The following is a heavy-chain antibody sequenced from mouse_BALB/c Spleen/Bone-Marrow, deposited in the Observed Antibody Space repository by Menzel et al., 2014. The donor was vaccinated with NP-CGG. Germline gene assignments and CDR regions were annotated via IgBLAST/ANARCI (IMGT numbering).Heavy chain of an antibody. J-gene: IGHJ3*01. Sequence: EVQLVESGGGLVQLGDSLRLSCATSGFTFSDFYMEWVRQPPGKRLEWIAASRNKAKHYTTEYSASVKGRFIVSRDTSQSILYLQMNALRAEDTAIYYCARDVGYGNYFVYWGQGTLVTVSA. CDR2: SRNKAKHYTT. V-gene: IGHV7-1*02. CDR1: GFTFSDFY. D-gene: IGHD2-10*02. CDR3: ARDVGYGNYFVY.